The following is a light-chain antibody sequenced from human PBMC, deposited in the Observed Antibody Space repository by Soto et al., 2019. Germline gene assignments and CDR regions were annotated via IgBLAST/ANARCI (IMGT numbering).Light chain of an antibody. CDR2: KAS. J-gene: IGKJ1*01. V-gene: IGKV1-5*03. CDR1: QTISSW. CDR3: QHYNSYSEA. Sequence: DIQMTQSPSTLSGSVGDRVTITCRASQTISSWLAWYQQKPGKAPKLLIYKASTLKSGAPSRFSGSGSGTEFTLTISSPQPDDFATYYCQHYNSYSEAFGQGTKVDIK.